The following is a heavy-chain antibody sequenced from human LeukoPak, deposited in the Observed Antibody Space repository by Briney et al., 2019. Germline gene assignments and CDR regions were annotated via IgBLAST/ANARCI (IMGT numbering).Heavy chain of an antibody. CDR1: GFTFSSYA. CDR3: AKDPYYVSSGSHGAEYFQH. CDR2: ISGSGGST. D-gene: IGHD3-22*01. Sequence: GGSLRLSCAASGFTFSSYAMSWVRQAPGKGLEWVSAISGSGGSTYYADSVKGRFTISRDNSKNTLYLQMNSLRAEDTAVYYCAKDPYYVSSGSHGAEYFQHWGQGTLVTVSS. J-gene: IGHJ1*01. V-gene: IGHV3-23*01.